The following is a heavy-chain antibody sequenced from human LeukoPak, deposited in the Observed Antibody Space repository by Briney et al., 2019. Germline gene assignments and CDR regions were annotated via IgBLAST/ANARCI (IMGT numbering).Heavy chain of an antibody. V-gene: IGHV4-59*08. CDR3: ARHLPTYYYGSAPENDAFDI. Sequence: PSETLSLTCTVSGGSISSYYWSWIRQPPGKGLEWIGYIYYSGSTNYNPSLKSRVTISVDTSKNQFSLKLSSVTAADTAVYYCARHLPTYYYGSAPENDAFDIWGQGTMVTVSS. CDR1: GGSISSYY. CDR2: IYYSGST. D-gene: IGHD3-10*01. J-gene: IGHJ3*02.